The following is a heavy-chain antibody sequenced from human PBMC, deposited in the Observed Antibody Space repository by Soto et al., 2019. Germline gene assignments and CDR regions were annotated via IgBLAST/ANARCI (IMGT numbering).Heavy chain of an antibody. D-gene: IGHD2-2*01. CDR1: GFTFSSYA. J-gene: IGHJ4*02. CDR2: ISYDGSNK. Sequence: PGGSLRLSCAASGFTFSSYAMHWVRQAPGKGLEWVAVISYDGSNKYYADSVKGRFTISRDNSKNTLYLQMNSLRAEDTAVYYCSRGPSSLTRFDYWRQRTLLTVFS. V-gene: IGHV3-30-3*01. CDR3: SRGPSSLTRFDY.